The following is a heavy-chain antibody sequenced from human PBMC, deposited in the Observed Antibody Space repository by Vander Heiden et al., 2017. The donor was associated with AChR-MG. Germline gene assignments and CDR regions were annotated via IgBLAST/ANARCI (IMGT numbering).Heavy chain of an antibody. D-gene: IGHD1-20*01. J-gene: IGHJ6*02. CDR1: GFSLSTSGVG. V-gene: IGHV2-5*02. CDR3: AHSGLTGESYYYYYGMDV. CDR2: IYWDDDK. Sequence: QITLKESGPTLVKPTQTLTLTRTFSGFSLSTSGVGVGWIRQPPGKALEWLALIYWDDDKRYSPSLKSRLTITKDTSKNQVVLTMTNMDPVDTATYYCAHSGLTGESYYYYYGMDVWGQGTTVTVSS.